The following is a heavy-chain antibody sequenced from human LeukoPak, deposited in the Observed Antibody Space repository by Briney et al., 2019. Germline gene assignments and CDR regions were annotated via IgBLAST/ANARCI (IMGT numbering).Heavy chain of an antibody. CDR2: ISSSSSTI. D-gene: IGHD3-22*01. CDR3: AVYNCYDSSGYYYFDY. J-gene: IGHJ4*02. V-gene: IGHV3-48*02. Sequence: PGGSLRLSCAASGFTFSSYSMNWVRQAPGKGLEWVSYISSSSSTIYYADSVKGRFTTSRDNAKNSLYLQMNSLRDEDTAVYYCAVYNCYDSSGYYYFDYWGQGTLVTVSS. CDR1: GFTFSSYS.